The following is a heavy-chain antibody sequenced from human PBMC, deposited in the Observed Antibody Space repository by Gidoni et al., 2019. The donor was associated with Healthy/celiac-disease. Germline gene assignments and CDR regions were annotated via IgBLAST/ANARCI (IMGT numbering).Heavy chain of an antibody. D-gene: IGHD6-19*01. J-gene: IGHJ4*02. V-gene: IGHV3-23*01. Sequence: EVQLLASGGGLVPPGGSLSLSCAASGFIFSSYAMSWVRQAPGKGREWVSAISGSGGSTYYADSVKGRFTISRDNSKNTLYLQMNSLRAEDTAVYYCAKESPYDSSGWYVDYWGQGTLVTVSS. CDR3: AKESPYDSSGWYVDY. CDR1: GFIFSSYA. CDR2: ISGSGGST.